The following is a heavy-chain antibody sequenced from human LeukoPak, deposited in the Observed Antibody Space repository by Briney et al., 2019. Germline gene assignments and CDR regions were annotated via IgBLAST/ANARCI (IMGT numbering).Heavy chain of an antibody. Sequence: GGSLRLSCAASRFTFSSYSMNWVRQAPGKGLEWVSSISSSSSYIYYADSVKGRFTISRDNAKNSLYLQMNSLRAEDTAVYYCARDRQQLVPTNYYYYGMDVWGKGTTVTVSS. J-gene: IGHJ6*04. CDR1: RFTFSSYS. V-gene: IGHV3-21*01. CDR3: ARDRQQLVPTNYYYYGMDV. D-gene: IGHD6-13*01. CDR2: ISSSSSYI.